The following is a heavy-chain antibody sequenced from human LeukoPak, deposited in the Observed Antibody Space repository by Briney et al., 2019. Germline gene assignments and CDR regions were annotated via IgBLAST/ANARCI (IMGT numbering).Heavy chain of an antibody. V-gene: IGHV3-7*01. CDR2: IKQDGSEK. Sequence: PGGSLRLSCAASGFTFSSYWMSWVRQAPGKGLEWVANIKQDGSEKYYVDSVKGRFTISRDNAKNSQYLQMNSLRAEDTAVYYCARDTLLWFGELTPPGYWGQGTLVTVSS. D-gene: IGHD3-10*01. CDR1: GFTFSSYW. J-gene: IGHJ4*02. CDR3: ARDTLLWFGELTPPGY.